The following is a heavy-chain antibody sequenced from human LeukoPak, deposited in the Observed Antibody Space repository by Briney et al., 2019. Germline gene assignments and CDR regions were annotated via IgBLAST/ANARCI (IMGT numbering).Heavy chain of an antibody. CDR2: IYYSGST. D-gene: IGHD1-26*01. J-gene: IGHJ6*03. Sequence: SETLSLTCSVSGGSISSYYWSWIQQPPGKGLEWIGYIYYSGSTNYNPSLKSRVTISVDTSKNQFSLKLSSVTAADTAVYYCARDGGSSVYYYYMDVWGKGTTVTVSS. CDR3: ARDGGSSVYYYYMDV. V-gene: IGHV4-59*01. CDR1: GGSISSYY.